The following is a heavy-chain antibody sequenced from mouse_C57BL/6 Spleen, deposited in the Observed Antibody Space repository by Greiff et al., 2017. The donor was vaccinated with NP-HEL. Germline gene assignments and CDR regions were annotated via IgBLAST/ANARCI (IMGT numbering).Heavy chain of an antibody. D-gene: IGHD4-1*01. J-gene: IGHJ4*01. CDR1: GYTFTDYY. V-gene: IGHV1-19*01. CDR2: INPYNGGT. CDR3: AREGGLGQGYAMDY. Sequence: EVQVVESGPVLVKPGASVKMSCKASGYTFTDYYMNWVKQSHGKSLEWIGVINPYNGGTSYNQKFKGKATLTVDKSSSTAYMELNSLTSEDSAVYYWAREGGLGQGYAMDYWGQGTSVTVSS.